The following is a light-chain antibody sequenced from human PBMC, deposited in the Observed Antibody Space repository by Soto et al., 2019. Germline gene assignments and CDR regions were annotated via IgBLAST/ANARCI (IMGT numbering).Light chain of an antibody. CDR2: DVS. Sequence: MLMTQSPATLSVSPGERATLSCRASQDVGSNLAWYQQKPGQAPRLLIYDVSNRAAGIPARFSGSGSGTEFSLTISSLQSEDFAVYSCQQYGDWPGAFGGGTKVDIK. CDR3: QQYGDWPGA. CDR1: QDVGSN. J-gene: IGKJ4*01. V-gene: IGKV3D-15*01.